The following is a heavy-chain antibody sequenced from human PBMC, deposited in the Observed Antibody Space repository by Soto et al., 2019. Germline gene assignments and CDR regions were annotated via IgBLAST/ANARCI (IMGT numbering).Heavy chain of an antibody. CDR2: ISSSGSST. CDR3: ARDRGSGWYSDY. V-gene: IGHV3-11*01. CDR1: GFTFSDYY. J-gene: IGHJ4*02. Sequence: QVQLVESGGGLVKPGGSLRLSCAASGFTFSDYYLSWIRQAPGKGLEWLSYISSSGSSTYYADSVKGRFTISRDNAKNSRYLQMNSLRAEDTAVYYCARDRGSGWYSDYWGQGTLVTVSS. D-gene: IGHD6-19*01.